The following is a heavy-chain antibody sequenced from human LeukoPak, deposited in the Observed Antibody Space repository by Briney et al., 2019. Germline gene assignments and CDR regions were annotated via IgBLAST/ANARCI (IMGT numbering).Heavy chain of an antibody. J-gene: IGHJ4*02. D-gene: IGHD6-13*01. Sequence: SETLSLTCTVSGGSISSGSYYWSWIRQPAGKGLEWIGRIYTSGSTNYNPSLKSRVTISVDTSKNQFSLKLSSVTAADTAVYYCARSLYSSSWAAGWGQGTLVTVSS. CDR2: IYTSGST. CDR3: ARSLYSSSWAAG. V-gene: IGHV4-61*02. CDR1: GGSISSGSYY.